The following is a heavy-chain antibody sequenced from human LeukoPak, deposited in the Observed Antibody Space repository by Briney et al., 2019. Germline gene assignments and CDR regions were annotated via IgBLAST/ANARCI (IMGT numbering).Heavy chain of an antibody. CDR3: ARAPSWNYNRYYYYYVDV. D-gene: IGHD1-7*01. V-gene: IGHV1-8*03. CDR1: GYNFTNFD. CDR2: MNPNSGNT. J-gene: IGHJ6*03. Sequence: ASVKVSCKTSGYNFTNFDINWVRQASGHGLEWMGWMNPNSGNTGYAQKFQGRVTITRSTSISTAYMELSSLRSEDTAVYYCARAPSWNYNRYYYYYVDVWGRGTTLTVSS.